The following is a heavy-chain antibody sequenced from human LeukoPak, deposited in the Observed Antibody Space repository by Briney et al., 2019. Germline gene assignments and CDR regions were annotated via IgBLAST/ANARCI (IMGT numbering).Heavy chain of an antibody. J-gene: IGHJ5*02. CDR2: INPNSGGT. CDR1: VYTFTGYY. CDR3: ARDRGYGDYGGDWFDP. D-gene: IGHD4-17*01. V-gene: IGHV1-2*02. Sequence: ASVKLSCKASVYTFTGYYTHWVRQAPGQGLEWMGWINPNSGGTNYAQKFQGRVTRTRDTSISTAYMELSRLRSDDTAVYYCARDRGYGDYGGDWFDPWGQGTLVTVSS.